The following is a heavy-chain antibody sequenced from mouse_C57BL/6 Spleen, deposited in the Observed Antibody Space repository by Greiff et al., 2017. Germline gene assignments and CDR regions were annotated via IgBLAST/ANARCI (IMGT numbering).Heavy chain of an antibody. D-gene: IGHD1-1*01. CDR2: ISSGSSTI. V-gene: IGHV5-17*01. CDR1: GFTFSDYG. Sequence: EVQVVESGGGLVKPGGSLKLSCAASGFTFSDYGMHWVRQAPEKGLEWVAYISSGSSTIYYADTVKGRFTISRDNAKNTLYLQMTSLRSEDTAMYYCARPHYYGSSFCLDYWGQGTTLTVSS. J-gene: IGHJ2*01. CDR3: ARPHYYGSSFCLDY.